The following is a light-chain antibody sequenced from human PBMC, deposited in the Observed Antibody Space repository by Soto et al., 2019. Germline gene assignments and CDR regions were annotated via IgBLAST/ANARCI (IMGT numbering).Light chain of an antibody. CDR1: QDITYW. V-gene: IGKV1-12*01. CDR3: QQANNFPLT. CDR2: AAS. J-gene: IGKJ4*01. Sequence: DVQMTQSPSSVSASVGDRVTITCRASQDITYWLAWYQQKPGKPPKLLIYAASTLHSGVPSRFSGSGSETQFTLNISSLQPEDFATYYCQQANNFPLTFGGGTKVEIK.